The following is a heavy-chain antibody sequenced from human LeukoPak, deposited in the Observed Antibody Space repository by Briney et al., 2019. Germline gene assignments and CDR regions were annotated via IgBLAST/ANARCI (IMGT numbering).Heavy chain of an antibody. Sequence: GGSLRLSCAASGFTFSISAMSWVRQAPGKGLEWVSGISDSGGSTFYADSVKGRFTISRDNSKNILYLQINSLRAEDTAVYYCARVGVMVRGVELLHYYYMDVWGKGTTVTISS. D-gene: IGHD3-10*01. CDR2: ISDSGGST. CDR1: GFTFSISA. CDR3: ARVGVMVRGVELLHYYYMDV. J-gene: IGHJ6*03. V-gene: IGHV3-23*01.